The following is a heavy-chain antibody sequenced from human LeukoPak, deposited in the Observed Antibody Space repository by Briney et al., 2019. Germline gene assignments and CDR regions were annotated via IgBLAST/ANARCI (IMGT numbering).Heavy chain of an antibody. Sequence: SETLSLTCTVSGGSISSSSYYWGWIRQPPGKGLEWIGSIYYSGSTNYNPSLKSRVSISIDTSKNQFSLKLSSVTAADTAVYYCARANSGTYSSPWDYWGQGTLVNVSS. CDR3: ARANSGTYSSPWDY. CDR1: GGSISSSSYY. D-gene: IGHD1-26*01. J-gene: IGHJ4*02. V-gene: IGHV4-39*07. CDR2: IYYSGST.